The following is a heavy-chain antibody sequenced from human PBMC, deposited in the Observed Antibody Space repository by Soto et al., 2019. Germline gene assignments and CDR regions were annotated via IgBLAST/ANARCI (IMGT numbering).Heavy chain of an antibody. CDR2: ISGSGGST. D-gene: IGHD6-19*01. J-gene: IGHJ4*02. CDR1: GFTFSSYA. V-gene: IGHV3-23*01. CDR3: AKDSGAPQAVARSYYFDY. Sequence: HPGGSLRLSCAASGFTFSSYAMSWVRQAPGKGLEWVSAISGSGGSTYYADSVKGRFTISRDNSKNTLYLQMNSLRAEDTAVYYCAKDSGAPQAVARSYYFDYWGQGTLVTVSS.